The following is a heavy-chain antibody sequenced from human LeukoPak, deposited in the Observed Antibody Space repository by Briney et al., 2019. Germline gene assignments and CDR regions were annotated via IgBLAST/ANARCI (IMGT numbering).Heavy chain of an antibody. J-gene: IGHJ4*02. Sequence: SGGSLRLSWAVSGLTLSNVWMNWVRQAPEKGLEWVGRIKSKSAGGTTDFAAPVKGRFTISRDDSKNTLYLQMNSQTSEDTAVYYCAQGSGQYYEYWGQGTLVTVSS. V-gene: IGHV3-15*07. CDR3: AQGSGQYYEY. D-gene: IGHD3-22*01. CDR1: GLTLSNVW. CDR2: IKSKSAGGTT.